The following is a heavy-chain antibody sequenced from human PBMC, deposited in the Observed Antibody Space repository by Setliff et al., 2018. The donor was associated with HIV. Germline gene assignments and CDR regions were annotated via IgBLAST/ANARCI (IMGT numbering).Heavy chain of an antibody. CDR1: RGSISSTSHY. CDR3: ARGWEWGAPLDY. D-gene: IGHD1-26*01. V-gene: IGHV4-39*07. J-gene: IGHJ4*02. CDR2: IYYSGRT. Sequence: PSETLSLTCIVSRGSISSTSHYWGWVRQSPGRRLEWIGSIYYSGRTYYNPSLKSRVTMSVDTSTNQFSLDLTSVTAADTAVYFCARGWEWGAPLDYWGQGTLVTVSS.